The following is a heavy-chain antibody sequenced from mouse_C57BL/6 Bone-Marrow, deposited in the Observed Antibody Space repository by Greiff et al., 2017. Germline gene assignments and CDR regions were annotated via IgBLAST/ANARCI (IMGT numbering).Heavy chain of an antibody. J-gene: IGHJ4*01. V-gene: IGHV1-55*01. Sequence: QVQLQQSGAELVQPGASVKMSCKASGYTFTSYWITWVKQRPGQGLEWIGDIYPGSGSNNYNEKFKSKATLTVDTSASTAYMQLSRLTSEDSAVYYCARGDGYYVYYAMDYWGQGTSVTVSS. CDR1: GYTFTSYW. D-gene: IGHD2-3*01. CDR2: IYPGSGSN. CDR3: ARGDGYYVYYAMDY.